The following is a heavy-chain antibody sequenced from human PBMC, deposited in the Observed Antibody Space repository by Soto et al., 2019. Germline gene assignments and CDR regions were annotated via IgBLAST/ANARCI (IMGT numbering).Heavy chain of an antibody. V-gene: IGHV1-3*01. J-gene: IGHJ2*01. CDR2: INVANGDT. CDR3: ARKDYYGAGVYYFDL. Sequence: ASVKVSCKASGYTLTAYPIHWVRQAPGQRLEWMGWINVANGDTGYSQKFQGRVTVTRDTSASTVYMELSSLTSEDTAVYYCARKDYYGAGVYYFDLWG. D-gene: IGHD3-10*01. CDR1: GYTLTAYP.